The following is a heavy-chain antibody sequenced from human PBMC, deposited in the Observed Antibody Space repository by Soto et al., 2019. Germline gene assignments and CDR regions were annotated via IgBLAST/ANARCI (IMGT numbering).Heavy chain of an antibody. CDR1: GFSLSTEGVG. CDR2: IFWDDEK. Sequence: QITLKESGPAQVKPTQTLTLTCTFSGFSLSTEGVGVGWIRRPPGKALEYLALIFWDDEKRYSPSLRSRVTVSKDTFKNQVILTMTNMDPADTGTYYCAHPPNWGFSDFDSWGQGALVTVSS. J-gene: IGHJ4*02. D-gene: IGHD7-27*01. V-gene: IGHV2-5*02. CDR3: AHPPNWGFSDFDS.